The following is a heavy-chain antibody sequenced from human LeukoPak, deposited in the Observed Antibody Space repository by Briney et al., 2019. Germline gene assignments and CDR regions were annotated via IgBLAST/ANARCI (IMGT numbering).Heavy chain of an antibody. V-gene: IGHV4-30-2*01. CDR2: IYDRGPA. D-gene: IGHD3-10*01. CDR1: GYAIISGGFS. Sequence: SQTLSLTCTVSGYAIISGGFSWNWIRQPPGKVLEWIGCIYDRGPAHYNPSLKSRFTISVDRPKNQFFLNVTSLTAADTAVYYCARSRQASGLFSSWGQGTLVVVSS. J-gene: IGHJ5*02. CDR3: ARSRQASGLFSS.